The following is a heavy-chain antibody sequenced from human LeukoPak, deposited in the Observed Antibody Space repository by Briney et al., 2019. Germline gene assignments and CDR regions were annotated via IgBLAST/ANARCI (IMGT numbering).Heavy chain of an antibody. D-gene: IGHD4-17*01. CDR3: ARDAATVTPFF. CDR1: GFTFSSYS. CDR2: ISGSSSYI. V-gene: IGHV3-21*01. J-gene: IGHJ3*01. Sequence: GESLRLSCAASGFTFSSYSMNWVRQAPGKGLEWVSSISGSSSYIYYADSLKGRFTISRHNAKNSLYLQMNSLRAEDTAVYYCARDAATVTPFFWGQGTMVTVSS.